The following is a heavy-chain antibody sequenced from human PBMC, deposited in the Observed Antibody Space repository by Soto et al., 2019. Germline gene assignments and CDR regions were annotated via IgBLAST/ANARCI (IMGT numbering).Heavy chain of an antibody. Sequence: GSLRLSCAASGFIFSNYDMNWVRQAPGKGLEWVSYISSGSGNILYADSVKGRFTISRDNAKNSLYLQMNSLRAEDTAVYYCARTYGTGSLNWFDPWGQGTLVTVSS. D-gene: IGHD3-10*01. CDR3: ARTYGTGSLNWFDP. CDR1: GFIFSNYD. J-gene: IGHJ5*02. CDR2: ISSGSGNI. V-gene: IGHV3-48*04.